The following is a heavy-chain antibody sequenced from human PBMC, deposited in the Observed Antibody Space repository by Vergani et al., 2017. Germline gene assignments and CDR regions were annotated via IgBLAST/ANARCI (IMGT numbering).Heavy chain of an antibody. CDR2: IIPILGTA. Sequence: QVQLVQSGAEVKKPGSSVKVSCKASGGTFSSYTISWVRQAPGQGLEWMGRIIPILGTANYAQKFQGRVTITADESTSTAYMELRSLRSEDTAVYYCARARSATGIYYYYGMDVWGQGTTVTVSS. D-gene: IGHD1-1*01. V-gene: IGHV1-69*08. CDR1: GGTFSSYT. J-gene: IGHJ6*02. CDR3: ARARSATGIYYYYGMDV.